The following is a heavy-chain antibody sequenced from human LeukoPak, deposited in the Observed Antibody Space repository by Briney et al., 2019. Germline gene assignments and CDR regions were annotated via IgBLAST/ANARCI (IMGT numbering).Heavy chain of an antibody. J-gene: IGHJ4*02. Sequence: SGTLSLTCAVSGGSISNSNWWSWVRQPPGKGLEWIGEIYHSGSTNYNPSLKSRVTISVDTSKNQFSLKLNSVTAADTAVYYCARRGDGYNYFDYWGQGTLVTVSS. D-gene: IGHD5-24*01. CDR1: GGSISNSNW. CDR2: IYHSGST. V-gene: IGHV4-4*02. CDR3: ARRGDGYNYFDY.